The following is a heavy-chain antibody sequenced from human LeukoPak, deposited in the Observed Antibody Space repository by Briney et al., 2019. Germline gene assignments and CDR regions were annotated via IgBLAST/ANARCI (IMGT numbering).Heavy chain of an antibody. CDR1: GGPISSYY. CDR2: IHYSGST. CDR3: ARDDSTGLEGV. D-gene: IGHD3-22*01. Sequence: SETLSLTCSVSGGPISSYYWSWIRQPPGKGLEWIGYIHYSGSTNYNPSLKSRVTISVDTSKNQFSLKLSSVTAADTAVYYCARDDSTGLEGVWGQGTLVTVSS. J-gene: IGHJ4*02. V-gene: IGHV4-59*01.